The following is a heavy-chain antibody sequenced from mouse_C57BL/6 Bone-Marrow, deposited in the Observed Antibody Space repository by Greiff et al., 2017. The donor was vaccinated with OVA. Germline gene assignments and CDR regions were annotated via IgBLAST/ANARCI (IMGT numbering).Heavy chain of an antibody. CDR3: AKGKGYYAPY. CDR1: GYTFTSYW. D-gene: IGHD2-3*01. J-gene: IGHJ2*01. Sequence: VQLQQPGAELVKPGASVKLSCKASGYTFTSYWMQWVKQRPGQGLEWIGEIDPSDSYTNYNQKFKGKATLTVDTSSSTAYMQLSSLTSEDSAVYYCAKGKGYYAPYWGQGTTLTVSS. V-gene: IGHV1-50*01. CDR2: IDPSDSYT.